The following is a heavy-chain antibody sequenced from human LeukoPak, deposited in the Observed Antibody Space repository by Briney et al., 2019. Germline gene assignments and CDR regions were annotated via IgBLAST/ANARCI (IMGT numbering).Heavy chain of an antibody. J-gene: IGHJ4*02. Sequence: GGSLRLSCAASGFTFSSYSMNWVRQAPGKGLEWVANIKQDGSEKYYVDSVKGRFTISRDNAKNSLYLQMNSLRAEDTAVYYCARGAYYFPFDYWGQGTLVTVSS. V-gene: IGHV3-7*01. CDR3: ARGAYYFPFDY. D-gene: IGHD2/OR15-2a*01. CDR2: IKQDGSEK. CDR1: GFTFSSYS.